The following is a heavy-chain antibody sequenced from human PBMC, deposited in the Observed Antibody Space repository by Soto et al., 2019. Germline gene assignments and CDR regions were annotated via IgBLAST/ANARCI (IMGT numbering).Heavy chain of an antibody. J-gene: IGHJ4*02. V-gene: IGHV3-74*01. CDR1: GVTFSSYW. D-gene: IGHD1-26*01. Sequence: GGSLRLSCAASGVTFSSYWMHWVRQAPGKGLVWVSRIDTYGSATRYADSVKGRFTISRDNAKNSLYLQMNSLRPEDTALYYCAKDGATKGWPFDYWGQGTLVTVSS. CDR3: AKDGATKGWPFDY. CDR2: IDTYGSAT.